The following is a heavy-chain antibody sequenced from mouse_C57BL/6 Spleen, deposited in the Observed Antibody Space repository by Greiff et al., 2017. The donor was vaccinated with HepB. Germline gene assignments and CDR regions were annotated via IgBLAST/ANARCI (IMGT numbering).Heavy chain of an antibody. CDR3: ARYDSRPEFAY. J-gene: IGHJ3*01. V-gene: IGHV1-81*01. CDR1: GYTFTSYG. D-gene: IGHD2-4*01. CDR2: IYPRSGNT. Sequence: VHLVESGAELARPGASVKLSCKASGYTFTSYGISWVKQRTGQGLEWIGEIYPRSGNTYYNEKFKGKATLTADKSSSTAYMELRSLTSEDSAVYFCARYDSRPEFAYWGQGTLVTVSA.